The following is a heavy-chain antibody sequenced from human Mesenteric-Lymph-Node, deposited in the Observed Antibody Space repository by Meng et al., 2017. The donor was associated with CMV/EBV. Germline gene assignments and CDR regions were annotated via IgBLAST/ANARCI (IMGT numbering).Heavy chain of an antibody. V-gene: IGHV1-18*01. J-gene: IGHJ4*02. D-gene: IGHD6-25*01. CDR2: IGPYTGNT. CDR3: ARADSGSAPDY. Sequence: SCKASCYTFTMYGLIWLRQAPGQGLEWVAWIGPYTGNTKYAQKFQGRVTTTTETSTSTAYMELRSLRSDDTAIYYCARADSGSAPDYWGQGTLVTVSS. CDR1: CYTFTMYG.